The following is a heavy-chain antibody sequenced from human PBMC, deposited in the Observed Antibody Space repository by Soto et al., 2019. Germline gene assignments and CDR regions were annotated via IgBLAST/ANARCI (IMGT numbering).Heavy chain of an antibody. CDR2: IWHDGSIK. CDR3: AREQGVTYYYFDL. CDR1: GFTFRTYG. Sequence: QVQLVESGGGVVQPGVSLRLSCTASGFTFRTYGFHWVRQAPGKGLEWVALIWHDGSIKDHDDSVKGRFTVARDDSKSTLYLQMNSLRTADTAVYSCAREQGVTYYYFDLSGQGTLVTVSS. J-gene: IGHJ4*02. D-gene: IGHD5-18*01. V-gene: IGHV3-33*01.